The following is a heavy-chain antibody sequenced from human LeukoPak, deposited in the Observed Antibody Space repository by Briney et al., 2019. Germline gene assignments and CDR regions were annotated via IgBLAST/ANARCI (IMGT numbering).Heavy chain of an antibody. CDR2: IATYNGKT. CDR3: ARVYNSYYYYMDV. CDR1: GYTFDIYG. Sequence: ASVKVSCKASGYTFDIYGIAWVRQAPGQGLGWMGWIATYNGKTDYAQNLQGRVTMTTDLSTGTAYMELRSLRSDDTAVYYCARVYNSYYYYMDVWGKGTPVTVSS. D-gene: IGHD1-14*01. J-gene: IGHJ6*03. V-gene: IGHV1-18*01.